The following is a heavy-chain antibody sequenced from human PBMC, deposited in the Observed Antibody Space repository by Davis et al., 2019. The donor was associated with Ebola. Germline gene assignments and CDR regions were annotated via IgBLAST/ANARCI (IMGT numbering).Heavy chain of an antibody. Sequence: PSETLSLTCTVSGGSISSYYWSWIRQPPGKGLEWIGYIYYSGSTNYNPSLKSRVTISVDTSKNQFSLKLSSVTAADTAVYYCARDRYCSSTSCYTGTFDYWGQGTLVTVSS. CDR2: IYYSGST. CDR3: ARDRYCSSTSCYTGTFDY. D-gene: IGHD2-2*02. CDR1: GGSISSYY. V-gene: IGHV4-59*12. J-gene: IGHJ4*02.